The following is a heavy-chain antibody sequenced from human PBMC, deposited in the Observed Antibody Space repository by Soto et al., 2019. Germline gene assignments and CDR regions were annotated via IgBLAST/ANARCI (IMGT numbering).Heavy chain of an antibody. CDR1: GYTFTSYD. J-gene: IGHJ5*02. D-gene: IGHD3-3*01. CDR3: ARGGRIVFGVVIHGNWFDP. V-gene: IGHV1-8*01. Sequence: AAVKVSCKASGYTFTSYDINWVRQATGQGLDWMGWMNPNSGNTGYAQKFQGRVTMTRNTSISTAYMELSSLRSEDTSVYYCARGGRIVFGVVIHGNWFDPWGQGTLVTVSS. CDR2: MNPNSGNT.